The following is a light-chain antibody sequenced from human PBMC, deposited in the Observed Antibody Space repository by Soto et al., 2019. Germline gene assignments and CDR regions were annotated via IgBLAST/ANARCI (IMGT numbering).Light chain of an antibody. J-gene: IGKJ1*01. CDR1: QSISRY. Sequence: DIQMTQSPSSLSASVGDRVTITCRASQSISRYLNWYQQEPGKAPRLLIYAASSLQSGVPSRFGGSGSGTDFTLTISSLQPEDSASYYCQQSYSTPWTFGQGTKVEI. CDR3: QQSYSTPWT. V-gene: IGKV1-39*01. CDR2: AAS.